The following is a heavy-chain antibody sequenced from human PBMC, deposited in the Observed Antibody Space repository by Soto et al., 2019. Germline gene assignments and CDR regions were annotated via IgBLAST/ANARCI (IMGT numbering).Heavy chain of an antibody. CDR2: ISTHTGNT. CDR3: VRDVAVSCGSFGGY. J-gene: IGHJ4*02. CDR1: GYTFDPYG. Sequence: QVQLVQSGAEVKKPGASVRVSCKASGYTFDPYGLNWVRQAPGQGLEGMGWISTHTGNTDYPQRFQGRVTMTTDKSTSTAFLDLRSLTSDDTAVYYCVRDVAVSCGSFGGYWGQGALVSVSS. D-gene: IGHD3-10*01. V-gene: IGHV1-18*01.